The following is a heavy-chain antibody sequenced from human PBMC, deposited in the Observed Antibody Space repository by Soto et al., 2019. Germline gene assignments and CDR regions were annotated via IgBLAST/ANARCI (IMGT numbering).Heavy chain of an antibody. J-gene: IGHJ1*01. V-gene: IGHV4-34*01. CDR2: INHSGST. CDR3: ARVVDYGDYGGSEYFQH. D-gene: IGHD4-17*01. Sequence: SETLSLTCAVYGGSFSGYYWSWIRQPPGKGLEWIGEINHSGSTNYNPSLKSRVTISVDTSKNQFSLKLSSVTAADTAVYYCARVVDYGDYGGSEYFQHWGQGTLVTVSS. CDR1: GGSFSGYY.